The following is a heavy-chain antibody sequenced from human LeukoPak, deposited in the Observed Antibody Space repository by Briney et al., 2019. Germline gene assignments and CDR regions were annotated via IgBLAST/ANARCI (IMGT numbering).Heavy chain of an antibody. J-gene: IGHJ5*02. CDR1: GFTFSSYE. D-gene: IGHD2-21*01. CDR2: ISGGGTTN. CDR3: VRDRGGAYSGDNLFDP. Sequence: PGGSLRLSCAASGFTFSSYEMNWVRQAPGMGREWLSYISGGGTTNEYTDYVRDRFTIYRDNDKNSVYLQMNSLRADDTAIYYCVRDRGGAYSGDNLFDPWGQGTLVTVSS. V-gene: IGHV3-48*03.